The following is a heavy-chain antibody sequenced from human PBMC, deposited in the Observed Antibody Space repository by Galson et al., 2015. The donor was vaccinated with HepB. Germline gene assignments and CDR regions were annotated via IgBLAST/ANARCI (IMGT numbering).Heavy chain of an antibody. CDR2: ISGDNGDT. CDR3: VRGSRGSFLID. V-gene: IGHV1-18*01. Sequence: SVKVSCKASGYTFTSYVINWVRQAPGQGPEWMGWISGDNGDTKYAQKFQGRVTLTTDTSTSTAFMELRSLRSDDTAVYYCVRGSRGSFLIDWGQGSLVTVSS. J-gene: IGHJ4*02. D-gene: IGHD1-26*01. CDR1: GYTFTSYV.